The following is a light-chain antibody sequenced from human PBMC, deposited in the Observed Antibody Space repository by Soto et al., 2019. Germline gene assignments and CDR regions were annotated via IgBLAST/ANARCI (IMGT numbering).Light chain of an antibody. CDR1: SSNIGSNY. V-gene: IGLV1-47*01. J-gene: IGLJ1*01. CDR3: GAWDDSLSAVYV. Sequence: QYVLTQPPSASGTPGQRVTISCSGSSSNIGSNYVYWYQQVPGTAPKLLIYRNDQRPSGVPDRFSGSKSGPSASLAISGLRSEDEDDYYCGAWDDSLSAVYVFGTGTKVTVL. CDR2: RND.